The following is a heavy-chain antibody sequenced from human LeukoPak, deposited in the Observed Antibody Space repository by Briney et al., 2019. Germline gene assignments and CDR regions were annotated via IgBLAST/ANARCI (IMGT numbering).Heavy chain of an antibody. CDR2: IYNSGST. J-gene: IGHJ4*02. CDR1: GGSISANY. CDR3: AREFSD. Sequence: PSETLSLTCTVSGGSISANYYTWIRQPPGKGLEWIGLIYNSGSTNYNPSLKSRVIISADTSKNQFSLKLTSVTAADTAVYYCAREFSDWGQGTMVTVSS. D-gene: IGHD6-19*01. V-gene: IGHV4-59*01.